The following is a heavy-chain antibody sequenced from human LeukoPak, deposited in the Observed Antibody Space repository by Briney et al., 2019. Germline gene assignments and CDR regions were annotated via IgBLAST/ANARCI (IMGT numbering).Heavy chain of an antibody. Sequence: SVKVSCKASGGTFSSYAISWVRQAPGQGLEWMGGIIPIFGTANYAQKFQGRVTITTDESTSTAYMELSSLRSEDTAVYYCARAPGSVDAFDIWGQGTMATVSS. D-gene: IGHD2-15*01. V-gene: IGHV1-69*05. CDR1: GGTFSSYA. J-gene: IGHJ3*02. CDR3: ARAPGSVDAFDI. CDR2: IIPIFGTA.